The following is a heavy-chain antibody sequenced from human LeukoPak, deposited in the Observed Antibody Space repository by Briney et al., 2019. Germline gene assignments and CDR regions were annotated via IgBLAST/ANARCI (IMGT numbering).Heavy chain of an antibody. D-gene: IGHD4-17*01. CDR3: ARDYADYYYGMGV. J-gene: IGHJ6*02. V-gene: IGHV4-61*02. CDR1: GGSISSGSYY. Sequence: SETLSLTCTVSGGSISSGSYYWSWIRQPAGKGLEWIGRIYTSGSTNYNPSLKSRVTISVDTSKNQFSLKLSSVTAADTAVYYCARDYADYYYGMGVWGQGTTVTVSS. CDR2: IYTSGST.